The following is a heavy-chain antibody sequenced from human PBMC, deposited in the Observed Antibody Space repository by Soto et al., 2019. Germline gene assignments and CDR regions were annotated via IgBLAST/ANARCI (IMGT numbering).Heavy chain of an antibody. CDR3: ARACKTSWRPFDY. Sequence: QVQLVQSAAEVKKPGASVKVACKSSGFKFSTYGIGWVRQAPGQGLEWMGWISGDTGDTKYAQKVEGRVIMTTDTFTNTAYMELRGLRSDDTAIYYCARACKTSWRPFDYWGQGTLVTVSS. J-gene: IGHJ4*02. CDR2: ISGDTGDT. V-gene: IGHV1-18*01. CDR1: GFKFSTYG. D-gene: IGHD2-2*01.